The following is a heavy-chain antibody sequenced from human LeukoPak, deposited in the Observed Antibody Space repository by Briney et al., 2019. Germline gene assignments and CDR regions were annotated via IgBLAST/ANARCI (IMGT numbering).Heavy chain of an antibody. V-gene: IGHV4-59*01. CDR2: IYYSGST. CDR1: GGSISSYY. Sequence: SETLSLTCTVSGGSISSYYWSWIRQPPGKGLEWIGYIYYSGSTNYNPSLKSRVTISVDTSKNQFSLKLSSVTAADTAVYYCASIPLSLNWFDPWGQGTLVTVSS. D-gene: IGHD2-2*02. J-gene: IGHJ5*02. CDR3: ASIPLSLNWFDP.